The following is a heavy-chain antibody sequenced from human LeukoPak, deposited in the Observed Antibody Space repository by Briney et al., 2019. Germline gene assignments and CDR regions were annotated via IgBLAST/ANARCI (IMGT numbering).Heavy chain of an antibody. CDR2: INWNGGST. J-gene: IGHJ4*02. D-gene: IGHD2-2*01. V-gene: IGHV3-20*04. Sequence: PGGSLRLSCAASGFTFGDYGMSWVRQAPGKGLEWVSGINWNGGSTGYADSVKGRFTISRDNAKNSLYLQMNSLRAEDTALYYCARVQLGYCSSTSCYLDYWGQGTLVTVSS. CDR3: ARVQLGYCSSTSCYLDY. CDR1: GFTFGDYG.